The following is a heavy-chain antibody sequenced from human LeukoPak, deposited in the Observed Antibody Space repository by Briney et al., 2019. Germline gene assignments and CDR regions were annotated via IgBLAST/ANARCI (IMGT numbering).Heavy chain of an antibody. CDR1: GGTFSSYA. J-gene: IGHJ4*02. CDR3: ARDRGEYYDSSGYYYRFDY. CDR2: IIPIFGTA. D-gene: IGHD3-22*01. V-gene: IGHV1-69*13. Sequence: EASVKVSCKASGGTFSSYAISWVRQAPGQGLEWMGGIIPIFGTANYAQKFQGRVTITADESTSTAYMELSSLRSEDTAVYYCARDRGEYYDSSGYYYRFDYWGQGTLVTVSS.